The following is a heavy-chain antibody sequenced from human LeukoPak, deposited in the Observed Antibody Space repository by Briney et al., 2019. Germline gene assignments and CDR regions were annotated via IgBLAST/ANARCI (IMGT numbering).Heavy chain of an antibody. D-gene: IGHD6-19*01. J-gene: IGHJ6*03. CDR2: IRHSGGST. Sequence: PGGSLRLSCAASGFTFRDYAMTWVRQAPGKALEWVSAIRHSGGSTWYADSVKGRFTISRDNSNNTLYLQMNTLRAEDTAIYYCARLQVGGWYPSHYYYMDVWGKGTAVTVSS. V-gene: IGHV3-23*01. CDR3: ARLQVGGWYPSHYYYMDV. CDR1: GFTFRDYA.